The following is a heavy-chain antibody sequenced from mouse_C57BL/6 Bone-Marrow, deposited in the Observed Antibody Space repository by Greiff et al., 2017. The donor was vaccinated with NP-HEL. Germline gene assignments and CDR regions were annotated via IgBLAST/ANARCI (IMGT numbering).Heavy chain of an antibody. J-gene: IGHJ1*03. CDR1: FFTFTYYY. V-gene: IGHV7-3*01. D-gene: IGHD1-1*01. CDR2: IRNKANGYTT. CDR3: ARYPPEVVDYWYFDV. Sequence: HPVESGGALAPPFFSLLLSFSSSFFTFTYYYIIFFLHPPWKALEWLGFIRNKANGYTTEYSASVKGRFTISRDNSQSILYLQMNALRAEDSATYYCARYPPEVVDYWYFDVWGTGTTVTVSS.